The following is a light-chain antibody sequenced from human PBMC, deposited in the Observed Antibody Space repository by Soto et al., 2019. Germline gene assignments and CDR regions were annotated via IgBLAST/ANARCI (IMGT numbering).Light chain of an antibody. CDR3: SSYTSSSTYV. Sequence: QSVLTQPPSASGAPGQRVSISCSGSRSNIGRNYVYWYQQRAGTLMIYEVSNRPSGVSNRFSGSKSGNTASLTISGLQAEDEADYYCSSYTSSSTYVFGTGTKVTVL. J-gene: IGLJ1*01. CDR2: EVS. V-gene: IGLV2-14*01. CDR1: RSNIGRNY.